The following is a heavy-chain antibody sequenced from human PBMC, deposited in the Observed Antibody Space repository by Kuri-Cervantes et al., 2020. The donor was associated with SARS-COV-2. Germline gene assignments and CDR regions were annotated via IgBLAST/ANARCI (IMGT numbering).Heavy chain of an antibody. D-gene: IGHD3-22*01. V-gene: IGHV1-2*02. CDR2: ISAHRCST. CDR3: ARTYYDSSGYPTPFDY. CDR1: GYTFNGYY. J-gene: IGHJ4*02. Sequence: SVPVSCKSSGYTFNGYYMHWVRQAPGQGLEWMGWISAHRCSTNYGQKFQGRVTMTRDTTTSTVYMELSSLRSEDTAVYYCARTYYDSSGYPTPFDYWGQGTLVTVSS.